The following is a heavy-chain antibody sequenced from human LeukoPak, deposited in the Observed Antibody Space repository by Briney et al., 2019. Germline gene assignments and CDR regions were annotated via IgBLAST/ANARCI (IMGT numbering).Heavy chain of an antibody. CDR1: GFTFSTYG. J-gene: IGHJ4*02. Sequence: GRSLSLSCAASGFTFSTYGMHWVRQAPGKGPEWVAVISNDGSNKYYAESVKDRFTIPRDNSKNTLYLQMNSLRAEDTAVYYCAKDEGHCSGGSCYRQDYWGQGTLVTVSS. V-gene: IGHV3-30*18. CDR2: ISNDGSNK. CDR3: AKDEGHCSGGSCYRQDY. D-gene: IGHD2-15*01.